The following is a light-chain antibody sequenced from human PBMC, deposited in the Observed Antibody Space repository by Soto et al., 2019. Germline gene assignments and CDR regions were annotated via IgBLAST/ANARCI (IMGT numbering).Light chain of an antibody. Sequence: EIVMTQSPSTLSVSLGERATLXXRASQSVSSNLAWYQQIPGQAPRXLIYGASSRATGIPDRFSGSGSGTDFTLTISRLEPEDFAVYYCQQYGTSPRTFGQGTKVEIK. CDR1: QSVSSN. CDR2: GAS. CDR3: QQYGTSPRT. V-gene: IGKV3-20*01. J-gene: IGKJ1*01.